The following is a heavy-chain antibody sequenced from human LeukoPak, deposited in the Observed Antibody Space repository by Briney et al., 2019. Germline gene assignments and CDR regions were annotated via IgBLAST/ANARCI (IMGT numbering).Heavy chain of an antibody. V-gene: IGHV3-30*03. Sequence: PGGSLRLSCAASGFTFSSYGMHWVRQAPGKGLEWVAVISYDGSNKYYADSVKGRFTISRDNSKNTLYLQMNSLRAEDTAVYYCARGYQQQLGQYYFDYWGQGTLVTVSS. CDR1: GFTFSSYG. J-gene: IGHJ4*02. CDR3: ARGYQQQLGQYYFDY. D-gene: IGHD6-13*01. CDR2: ISYDGSNK.